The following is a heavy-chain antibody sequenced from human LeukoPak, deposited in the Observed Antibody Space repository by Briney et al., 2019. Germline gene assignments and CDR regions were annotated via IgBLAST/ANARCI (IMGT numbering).Heavy chain of an antibody. J-gene: IGHJ4*02. CDR3: ARDNVGPGGSGFDY. CDR2: ISSSSSYI. V-gene: IGHV3-21*01. Sequence: PGGSLRLSCAASGFTFSSYSMNWVRQAPGKGLEWVSSISSSSSYIYYADSVKGRFTISRDNAKNSLYLQMNSLRAEDTAVYYCARDNVGPGGSGFDYWGQGTLVTVSS. CDR1: GFTFSSYS. D-gene: IGHD3-10*01.